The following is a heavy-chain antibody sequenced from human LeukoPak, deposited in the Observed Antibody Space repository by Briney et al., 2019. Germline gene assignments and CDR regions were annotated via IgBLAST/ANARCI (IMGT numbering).Heavy chain of an antibody. CDR3: ASNPPRYCSGGSCYFVY. V-gene: IGHV4-31*03. J-gene: IGHJ4*02. CDR1: GGSISSGGYY. CDR2: IYYSGST. Sequence: PSQTLSLTCTVSGGSISSGGYYWSWIRQHPGKGLEWIGYIYYSGSTYYNPSLKSRATISVDTSKNQFSLKLSSVTAADTAVYYCASNPPRYCSGGSCYFVYWGQGTLVTVSS. D-gene: IGHD2-15*01.